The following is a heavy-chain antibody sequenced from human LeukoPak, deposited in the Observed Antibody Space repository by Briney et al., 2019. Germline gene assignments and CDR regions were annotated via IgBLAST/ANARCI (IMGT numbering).Heavy chain of an antibody. CDR3: AAGPMSGCAPFNWFDP. CDR1: GHSLAQLS. V-gene: IGHV1-24*01. Sequence: ASVKVSCKVSGHSLAQLSMHWVRQALGKGPEWMGGFDPGDGERIYEQKFQGRVTMTEDTSTDTAYMKLSNLRSDDTAVYYCAAGPMSGCAPFNWFDPWGQGTLVTVSS. J-gene: IGHJ5*02. D-gene: IGHD6-19*01. CDR2: FDPGDGER.